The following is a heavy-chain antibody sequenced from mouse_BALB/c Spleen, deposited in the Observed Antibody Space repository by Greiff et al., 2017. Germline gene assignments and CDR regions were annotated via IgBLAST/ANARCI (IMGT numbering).Heavy chain of an antibody. V-gene: IGHV14-4*02. Sequence: VQLQQSGAELVRSGASVKLSCTASGFNIKDYYMHWVKQRPEQGLEWIGWIDPENGDTEYAPKFQGKATMTADTSSNTAYLQLSSLTSEDTAVYYCNALNYFDDWGQGTTLTVSS. CDR3: NALNYFDD. CDR2: IDPENGDT. J-gene: IGHJ2*01. CDR1: GFNIKDYY.